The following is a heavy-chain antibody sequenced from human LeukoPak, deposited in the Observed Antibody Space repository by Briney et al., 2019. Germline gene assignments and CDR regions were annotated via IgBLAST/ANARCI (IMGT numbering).Heavy chain of an antibody. CDR3: ARDSDDYVWGSYDY. Sequence: SVKVSCKASGYTFTSYGISWVRQAPGQGLEWMGGIIPIFGTANYAQKFQGRVTITADESTSTAYMELSSLRSEDTAVYYCARDSDDYVWGSYDYWGQGTLVTVSS. D-gene: IGHD3-16*01. V-gene: IGHV1-69*13. CDR2: IIPIFGTA. CDR1: GYTFTSYG. J-gene: IGHJ4*02.